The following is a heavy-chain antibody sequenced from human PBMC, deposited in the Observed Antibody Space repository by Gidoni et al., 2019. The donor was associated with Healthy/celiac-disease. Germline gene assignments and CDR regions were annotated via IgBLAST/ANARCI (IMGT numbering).Heavy chain of an antibody. CDR1: GFTFSSYS. CDR3: ARGYSGYDSPGYYYMDV. Sequence: EVQLVESGGGLVKPGGSLRLSGAASGFTFSSYSMNWVRQAPGKGLEWVSSISSSSSYIYYADSVKGRFTISRDNAKNSLYLQMNSLRAEDTAVYYCARGYSGYDSPGYYYMDVWGKGTTVTVSS. CDR2: ISSSSSYI. J-gene: IGHJ6*03. D-gene: IGHD5-12*01. V-gene: IGHV3-21*01.